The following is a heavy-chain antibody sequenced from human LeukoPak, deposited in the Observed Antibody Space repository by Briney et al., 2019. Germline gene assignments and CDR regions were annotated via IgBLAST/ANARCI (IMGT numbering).Heavy chain of an antibody. J-gene: IGHJ4*02. CDR1: GFTVSNNY. D-gene: IGHD6-13*01. CDR3: AKKAGGGGIAAGNFDY. V-gene: IGHV3-53*01. CDR2: IYSDGIT. Sequence: PGGSLRLSCAASGFTVSNNYMNWVRQAPGRGLECVSVIYSDGITYYADSVKGRFTISRDNSKNTLYLQMNSLRAEDTAVYYCAKKAGGGGIAAGNFDYWGQGTLVTVSS.